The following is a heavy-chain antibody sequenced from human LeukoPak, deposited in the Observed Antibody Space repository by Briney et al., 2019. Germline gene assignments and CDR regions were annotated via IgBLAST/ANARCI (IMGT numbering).Heavy chain of an antibody. Sequence: GGSLRLSCAASGFTFSSYSMNWVRQAPGKGLEWVSSIGSSSSYIYYADSVKGRFTISRDNAKNSLYLQMNSLRAEDTAVYYCASSGITIFGVVFIWGQGTMVTVSS. CDR1: GFTFSSYS. CDR3: ASSGITIFGVVFI. D-gene: IGHD3-3*01. J-gene: IGHJ3*02. V-gene: IGHV3-21*01. CDR2: IGSSSSYI.